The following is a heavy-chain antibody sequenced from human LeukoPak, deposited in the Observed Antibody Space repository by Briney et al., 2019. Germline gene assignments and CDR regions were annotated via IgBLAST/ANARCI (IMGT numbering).Heavy chain of an antibody. CDR3: AREREGPYGYLDY. Sequence: SETLSLTCTVSGGSINSYYWSWIRQPPGKGLQWIGCIHYSGSTNYNPSLKSRVTISVDTSKNQFSLRLSSVTAADTAVYYCAREREGPYGYLDYWGQGTLVTVSS. V-gene: IGHV4-59*12. D-gene: IGHD4-17*01. CDR2: IHYSGST. CDR1: GGSINSYY. J-gene: IGHJ4*02.